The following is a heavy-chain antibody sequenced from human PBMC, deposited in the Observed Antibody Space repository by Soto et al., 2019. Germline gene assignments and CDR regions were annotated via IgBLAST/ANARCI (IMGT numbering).Heavy chain of an antibody. CDR2: ISGTADST. J-gene: IGHJ4*02. D-gene: IGHD6-6*01. Sequence: GGSMRLSCAASGLTFSSSAMTWVRQAPGKGLEWVSGISGTADSTDYADAVKGRFTISRDNPKNTLFLQMNIVGAEDTAVYFCARFPLGDLHSSSINCWGQGTLVTVSS. V-gene: IGHV3-23*01. CDR3: ARFPLGDLHSSSINC. CDR1: GLTFSSSA.